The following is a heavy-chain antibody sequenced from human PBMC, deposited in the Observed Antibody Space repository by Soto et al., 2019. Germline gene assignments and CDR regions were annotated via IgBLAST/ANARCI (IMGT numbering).Heavy chain of an antibody. D-gene: IGHD6-6*01. CDR1: GFTFDDYT. CDR3: AKDSGDIAARRTLFDYYYGMDV. V-gene: IGHV3-43*01. CDR2: ISWDGGST. J-gene: IGHJ6*02. Sequence: PGGSLRLSCAASGFTFDDYTMHWVRQAPGKGLEWVSLISWDGGSTYYADSVKGRFTISSDNSKNSLYLQMNSLRTEDTALYYCAKDSGDIAARRTLFDYYYGMDVWGQGTTVTVSS.